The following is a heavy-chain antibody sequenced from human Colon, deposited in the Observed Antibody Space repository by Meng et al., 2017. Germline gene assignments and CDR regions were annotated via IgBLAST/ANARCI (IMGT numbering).Heavy chain of an antibody. D-gene: IGHD3-10*01. CDR3: TTWYGEY. CDR1: GDSVSSNRAL. V-gene: IGHV6-1*01. Sequence: VHFPQPGPGLGKPSQTLSLTCAISGDSVSSNRALWHWVRQSPSRGLEWLGQTYYRSEWQNHYGVSVKSRITINADTSRNHFSLHLNSVTPEDTAVYYCTTWYGEYWGQGTLVTVSS. J-gene: IGHJ4*02. CDR2: TYYRSEWQN.